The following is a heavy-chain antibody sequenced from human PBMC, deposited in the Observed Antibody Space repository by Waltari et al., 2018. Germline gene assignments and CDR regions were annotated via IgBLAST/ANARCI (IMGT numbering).Heavy chain of an antibody. CDR1: GGSFSGYY. D-gene: IGHD6-19*01. CDR2: INHSGRT. CDR3: AMCWRQWPNDPVDY. Sequence: QVQLQQWGAGLLKPSETLSLTCAVYGGSFSGYYWSWIRQPPGKGLEWIGEINHSGRTNLYPSLKGRGTISVDTAKNQFSLRLSSVTAADTAVYYWAMCWRQWPNDPVDYWGQGTLVTVSS. V-gene: IGHV4-34*01. J-gene: IGHJ4*02.